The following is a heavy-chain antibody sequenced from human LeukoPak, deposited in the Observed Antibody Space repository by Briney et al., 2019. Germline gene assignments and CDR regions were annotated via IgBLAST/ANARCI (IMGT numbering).Heavy chain of an antibody. Sequence: GASVKVSCKASGYTFTGYYMHWVRQAPGQGLEWMGWINPNSGGTNYAQKFQGRVTMTRDTSISTAYMELSRLRSDDTAVYYCARDLSLSFATVTTLVFDYWGQGTLVTVSS. D-gene: IGHD4-17*01. CDR3: ARDLSLSFATVTTLVFDY. V-gene: IGHV1-2*02. J-gene: IGHJ4*02. CDR2: INPNSGGT. CDR1: GYTFTGYY.